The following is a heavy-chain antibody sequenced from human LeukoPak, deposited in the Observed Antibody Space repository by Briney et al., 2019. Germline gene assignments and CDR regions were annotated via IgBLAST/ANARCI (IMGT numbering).Heavy chain of an antibody. CDR3: ARHTILDVDTEVHGMDV. CDR1: GYSFTSYW. V-gene: IGHV5-51*01. CDR2: IYPGDPDT. Sequence: GESLKISCKGSGYSFTSYWIGWVRQMPGKGLEWMGIIYPGDPDTRYSPSFQGQVTISADKSISTAYLQWSSLKASDTAMYYCARHTILDVDTEVHGMDVWGQGTTVTVSS. D-gene: IGHD5-18*01. J-gene: IGHJ6*02.